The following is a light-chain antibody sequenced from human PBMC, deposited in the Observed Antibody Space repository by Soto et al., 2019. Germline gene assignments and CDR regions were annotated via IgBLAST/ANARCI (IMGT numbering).Light chain of an antibody. CDR2: KAS. Sequence: DIQMTQSPSTLSGSVGDRVTITCRASQTISSWLAWYQQKPGKAPKLLIYKASTLKSGVPSRFSGSGSGTDFTLTISSLQSDDFAVYYCQQYDNWPWTFGQGTKVDIK. CDR1: QTISSW. J-gene: IGKJ1*01. V-gene: IGKV1-5*03. CDR3: QQYDNWPWT.